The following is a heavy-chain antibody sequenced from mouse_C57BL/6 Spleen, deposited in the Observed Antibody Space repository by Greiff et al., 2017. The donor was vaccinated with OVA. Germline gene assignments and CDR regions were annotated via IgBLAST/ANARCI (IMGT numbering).Heavy chain of an antibody. CDR3: ARSGTVASYYYAMDY. CDR2: IYPGSGST. J-gene: IGHJ4*01. V-gene: IGHV1-55*01. D-gene: IGHD1-1*01. CDR1: GYTFTSYW. Sequence: QVQLQQPGAELVKPGASVKMSCKASGYTFTSYWITWVKQRPGQGLEWIGDIYPGSGSTNYNEKFKSKATLTVDTSSSTAYMQLSSLTSEDSAVYYCARSGTVASYYYAMDYWGQGTSVTVSS.